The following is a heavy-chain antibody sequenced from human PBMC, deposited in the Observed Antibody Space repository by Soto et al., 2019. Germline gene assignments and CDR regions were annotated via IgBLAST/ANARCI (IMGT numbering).Heavy chain of an antibody. CDR2: IKSKTDGGTT. D-gene: IGHD5-12*01. Sequence: PGGSLRLSCAASGFTFSNAWMNWVRQAPGKGLEWVGRIKSKTDGGTTDYAAPVKGRFTISRDDSKNALYLQMNSLKTEDTAVYYCTTPPYSGYDYVKADYWGQGTLVTVSS. CDR3: TTPPYSGYDYVKADY. CDR1: GFTFSNAW. V-gene: IGHV3-15*07. J-gene: IGHJ4*02.